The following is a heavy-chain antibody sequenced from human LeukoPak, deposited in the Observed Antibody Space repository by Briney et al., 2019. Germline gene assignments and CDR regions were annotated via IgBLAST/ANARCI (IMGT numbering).Heavy chain of an antibody. CDR2: ITGSGGST. Sequence: GGSLRLSCAASGFSFSNYGMNWVRQAPGKGLEWVSGITGSGGSTYYAGSVKGRFTISRDNSKNTLYLHMNSLRAEDTAVHYCARVFIGDYGDYQFDYWGQGTLVTVSS. CDR3: ARVFIGDYGDYQFDY. CDR1: GFSFSNYG. J-gene: IGHJ4*02. V-gene: IGHV3-23*01. D-gene: IGHD4-17*01.